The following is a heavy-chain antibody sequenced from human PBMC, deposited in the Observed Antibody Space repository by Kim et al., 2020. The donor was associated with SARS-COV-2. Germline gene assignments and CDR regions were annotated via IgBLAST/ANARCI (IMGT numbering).Heavy chain of an antibody. CDR3: ARAQGWFGELFGYYYYMDV. D-gene: IGHD3-10*01. CDR1: GGSISSYY. V-gene: IGHV4-59*08. CDR2: IYYSGST. J-gene: IGHJ6*03. Sequence: SETLSLTCTVSGGSISSYYWSWIRQPPGKGLEWIGYIYYSGSTNYNPSLKSRVTISVDTSKNQFSLKLSSVTAADTAVYYCARAQGWFGELFGYYYYMDV.